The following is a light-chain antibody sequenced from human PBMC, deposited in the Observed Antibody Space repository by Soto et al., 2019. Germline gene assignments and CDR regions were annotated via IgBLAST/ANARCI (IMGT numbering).Light chain of an antibody. CDR3: CSYAGTYIPL. Sequence: QSALTQPASVSGSPGQSITISCTGTSSDVGGYNYVSWYQQHPGKAPKLMIFDVSARPSGVPDRFSGSKSANTASLTISGLQTEDEADYYCCSYAGTYIPLFGGGTKLTVL. V-gene: IGLV2-11*01. CDR2: DVS. J-gene: IGLJ2*01. CDR1: SSDVGGYNY.